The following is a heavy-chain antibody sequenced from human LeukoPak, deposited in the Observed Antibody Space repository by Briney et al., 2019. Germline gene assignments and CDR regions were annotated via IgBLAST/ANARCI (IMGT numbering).Heavy chain of an antibody. V-gene: IGHV4-4*07. CDR3: ARGGVLRFPGGSEGYFDY. J-gene: IGHJ4*02. Sequence: SETLSLTCTVSGGSISSYYWSWIRQPAGKGLEWIGRIYTSGSTNYNPSLKSRVTISVDTSKNQFSLKLSSVTAADTAVYYCARGGVLRFPGGSEGYFDYWGQGTLVTVSS. CDR1: GGSISSYY. D-gene: IGHD3-3*01. CDR2: IYTSGST.